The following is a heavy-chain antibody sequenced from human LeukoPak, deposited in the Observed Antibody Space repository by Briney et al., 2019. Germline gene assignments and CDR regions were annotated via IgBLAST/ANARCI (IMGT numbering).Heavy chain of an antibody. V-gene: IGHV4-59*01. J-gene: IGHJ6*03. CDR1: GGSFSGYY. D-gene: IGHD3-10*01. Sequence: SETLSLTCAVYGGSFSGYYWSWIRQPPGKGLEWIGCIYYSGYTNYKSSLKSRVTISVDTSKNQFSLKLSSVTAADTAVYYCARTTMVRGTYYMDVWGKGTTVTVSS. CDR3: ARTTMVRGTYYMDV. CDR2: IYYSGYT.